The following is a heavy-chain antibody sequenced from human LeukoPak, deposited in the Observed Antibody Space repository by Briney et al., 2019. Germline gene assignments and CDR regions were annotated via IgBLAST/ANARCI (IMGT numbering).Heavy chain of an antibody. CDR2: IHTSGST. J-gene: IGHJ2*01. CDR1: GVSISSYY. Sequence: PSETLSLTCTVSGVSISSYYWSWIRQPAGKGLEWIGRIHTSGSTNYNPSLKSRVTISVDTSKNQFSLKLSSVTAADTAVYYCARTGKYSNWYFDLWGRGTLVTVSS. CDR3: ARTGKYSNWYFDL. V-gene: IGHV4-4*07. D-gene: IGHD5-18*01.